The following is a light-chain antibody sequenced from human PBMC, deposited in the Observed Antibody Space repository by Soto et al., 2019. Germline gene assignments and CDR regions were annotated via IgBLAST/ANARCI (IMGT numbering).Light chain of an antibody. Sequence: EIVLTQSPGTLSLSPGERATLSCRASQSVSSNFVARYQEKPGQAPRLLIYGASSRATGIPDRFSGSGSGTDFTLTISRLEPEDFAMYYCRQYGRSLASAIGGGTKVDIK. CDR3: RQYGRSLASA. CDR2: GAS. V-gene: IGKV3-20*01. CDR1: QSVSSNF. J-gene: IGKJ4*01.